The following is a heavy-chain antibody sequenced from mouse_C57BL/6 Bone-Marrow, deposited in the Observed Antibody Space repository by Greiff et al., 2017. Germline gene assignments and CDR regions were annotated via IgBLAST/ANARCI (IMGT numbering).Heavy chain of an antibody. Sequence: QVQLQQPGAELVMPGASVKLSCKASGYTFTSYWMHWVKQRPGQGLEWIGEIDPSDSYTNYNQKFKGKSTLTVDKSSSTAYMQLSSLTSEDSAVYYCSRKDLLDFFAYWGQGTLVTVSA. D-gene: IGHD2-10*01. CDR1: GYTFTSYW. J-gene: IGHJ3*01. V-gene: IGHV1-69*01. CDR3: SRKDLLDFFAY. CDR2: IDPSDSYT.